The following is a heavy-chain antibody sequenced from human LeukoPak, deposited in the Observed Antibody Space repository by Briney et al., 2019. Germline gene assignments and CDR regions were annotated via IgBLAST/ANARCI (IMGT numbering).Heavy chain of an antibody. CDR3: ARGWEGTYDSSGYYPYYFDY. CDR2: IDHSGST. D-gene: IGHD3-22*01. J-gene: IGHJ4*02. CDR1: GGSISSGGYS. Sequence: NPSQTLSLTCAVSGGSISSGGYSWSWIRQPPGKGLEWIGEIDHSGSTNYNPSLKSRVTISVDTSKNQFSLKLSSVTAADTAVYYCARGWEGTYDSSGYYPYYFDYWGQGTLVTVSS. V-gene: IGHV4-30-2*01.